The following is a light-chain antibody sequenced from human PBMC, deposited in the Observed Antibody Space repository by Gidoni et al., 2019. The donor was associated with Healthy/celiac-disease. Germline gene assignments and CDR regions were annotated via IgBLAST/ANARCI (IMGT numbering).Light chain of an antibody. J-gene: IGKJ1*01. CDR2: GAS. V-gene: IGKV3-20*01. CDR3: QHFGSSLWT. Sequence: EIVLTQSPGTLSLSPGDRATLSCRASQSVTSTYLAWYQQKPGQAPRLLIYGASSRATGIPDRFSGSGSGTDFTLTISRLEPEDFAVYYCQHFGSSLWTFXQXTKVEIK. CDR1: QSVTSTY.